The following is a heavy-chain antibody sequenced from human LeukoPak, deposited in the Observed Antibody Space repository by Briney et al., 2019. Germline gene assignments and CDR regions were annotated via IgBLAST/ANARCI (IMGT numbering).Heavy chain of an antibody. Sequence: GRSLRLSCAASGFTFDDYAMHWVRQAPGKGLEWVSGICWNSGSIGYADSVKGRFTISRDNAKNSLYLEMNSLRAEDTALYYCAKDMGLWFGELWHLPDYWGQGTLVTVSS. CDR3: AKDMGLWFGELWHLPDY. CDR1: GFTFDDYA. J-gene: IGHJ4*02. D-gene: IGHD3-10*01. CDR2: ICWNSGSI. V-gene: IGHV3-9*01.